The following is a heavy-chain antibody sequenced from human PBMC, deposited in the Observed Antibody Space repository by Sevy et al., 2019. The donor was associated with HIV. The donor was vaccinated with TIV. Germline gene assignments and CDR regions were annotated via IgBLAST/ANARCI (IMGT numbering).Heavy chain of an antibody. J-gene: IGHJ6*03. D-gene: IGHD6-13*01. CDR2: ISSSGSTI. Sequence: GGSLRLSCAASGFTFSDYYMSWIRQAPGKGLEWVSYISSSGSTIYYAHSVKGRFTISRDNAKNSLYLQMNSLRAEDTAVYYCARPPRPARIAAAGTAIYYYYYYMDVWGKGTTVTVSS. CDR1: GFTFSDYY. V-gene: IGHV3-11*01. CDR3: ARPPRPARIAAAGTAIYYYYYYMDV.